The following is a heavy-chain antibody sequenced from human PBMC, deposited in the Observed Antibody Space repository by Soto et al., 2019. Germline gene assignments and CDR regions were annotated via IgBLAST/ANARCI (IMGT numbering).Heavy chain of an antibody. CDR2: IKQGGSEK. V-gene: IGHV3-7*01. CDR1: GFTFSSYW. D-gene: IGHD3-3*01. Sequence: GGSLRLSCAASGFTFSSYWMSWVRQAPGKGLEWVANIKQGGSEKYYVDSVKGRFTISRDNAKNSLYLQMNSLRAEDTAVYYCARVVSYDFWSGPNWFDPWGQGTLVTVSS. J-gene: IGHJ5*02. CDR3: ARVVSYDFWSGPNWFDP.